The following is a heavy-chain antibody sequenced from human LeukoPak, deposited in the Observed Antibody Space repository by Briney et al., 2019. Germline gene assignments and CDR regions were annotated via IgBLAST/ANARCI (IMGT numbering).Heavy chain of an antibody. Sequence: GGSLRLSCAASGFTFSSYAMSWVRQAPGKGLEWVSAISGSGGSTYYADSVKGRFTISRDNSKNTLYLQMNSLRAEDTVVYYCAKFGYDSSGYYLGRVYWGQGTLVTVSS. CDR1: GFTFSSYA. CDR2: ISGSGGST. V-gene: IGHV3-23*01. CDR3: AKFGYDSSGYYLGRVY. D-gene: IGHD3-22*01. J-gene: IGHJ4*02.